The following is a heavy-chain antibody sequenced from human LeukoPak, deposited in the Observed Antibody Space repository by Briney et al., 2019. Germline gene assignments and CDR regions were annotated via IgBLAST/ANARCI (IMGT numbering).Heavy chain of an antibody. CDR3: VRVRHGDYFDP. Sequence: GGSLRLSCAASGFTFSSYWMHWVRQAPGKGLVWVSRIKSDGSTNYAYSVKGRFTISRDNAKNTVSLQMNSLRAEDTGVYYCVRVRHGDYFDPWGLGTLVTVSS. CDR2: IKSDGST. D-gene: IGHD4-17*01. J-gene: IGHJ4*02. V-gene: IGHV3-74*01. CDR1: GFTFSSYW.